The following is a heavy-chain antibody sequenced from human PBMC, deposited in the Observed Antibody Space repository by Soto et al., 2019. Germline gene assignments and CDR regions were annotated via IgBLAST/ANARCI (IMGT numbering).Heavy chain of an antibody. J-gene: IGHJ6*02. CDR3: AKVIDDFSLYYGMDV. CDR2: ISGSGGST. Sequence: PXECLRLSCAASGFTFSSYAMSWVRQAPGKGLEWVSAISGSGGSTYYADSVKGRFTISRDNSKNTLYLQMNSLRAEDTAVYYCAKVIDDFSLYYGMDVWGQGTTVTVSS. V-gene: IGHV3-23*01. D-gene: IGHD3-3*01. CDR1: GFTFSSYA.